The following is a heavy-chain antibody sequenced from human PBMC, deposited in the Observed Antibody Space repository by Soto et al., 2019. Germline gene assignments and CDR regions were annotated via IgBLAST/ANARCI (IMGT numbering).Heavy chain of an antibody. V-gene: IGHV4-34*01. J-gene: IGHJ5*02. CDR2: INHSGST. CDR1: GGSFSGYY. D-gene: IGHD6-13*01. CDR3: ARGGIAAAGRTVRWFDP. Sequence: PSETLSLTCAVYGGSFSGYYWSWIRQPPGKGLEWIGEINHSGSTNYNPSLKSRVTISVDTSKNQFYLKLNSVTAADTAVYYCARGGIAAAGRTVRWFDPWGQGTLVTVSS.